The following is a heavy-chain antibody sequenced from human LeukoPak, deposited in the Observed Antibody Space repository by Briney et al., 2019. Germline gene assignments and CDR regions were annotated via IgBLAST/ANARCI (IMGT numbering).Heavy chain of an antibody. CDR3: ARATNWASYAFDI. D-gene: IGHD7-27*01. CDR1: GGSISSSY. Sequence: PSETLSLTCTVSGGSISSSYWSWIRQPPGKGLDLIGFIYYSWSTNYNPSLNRRITISVDTSKNQFSLMLTSLTAADTAVYYCARATNWASYAFDIWGQGTMVTVSS. V-gene: IGHV4-59*01. CDR2: IYYSWST. J-gene: IGHJ3*02.